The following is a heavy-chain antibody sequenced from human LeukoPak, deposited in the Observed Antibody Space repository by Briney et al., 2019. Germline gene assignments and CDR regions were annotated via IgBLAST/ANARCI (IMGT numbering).Heavy chain of an antibody. Sequence: GGSLRLSCAAFGLSVSDAWMSWVRQAPGKGLEWVGRIKSKSAGGTTDYVASVKGRFTISRDDSKNTLYLQMNSLKTEDTAVYYCTGPPDWGQGTLVTVSS. CDR1: GLSVSDAW. V-gene: IGHV3-15*01. J-gene: IGHJ4*02. CDR3: TGPPD. CDR2: IKSKSAGGTT.